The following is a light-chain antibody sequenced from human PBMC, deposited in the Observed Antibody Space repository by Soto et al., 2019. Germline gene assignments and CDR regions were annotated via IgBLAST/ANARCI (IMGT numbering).Light chain of an antibody. CDR2: WAS. V-gene: IGKV4-1*01. CDR3: QQYYTTPLT. CDR1: QSLLSVANSLTY. Sequence: DIVMTQSPDSLAVSLGERATINCKSSQSLLSVANSLTYLTWYQQKPGQPPKLLIYWASTRESGVPDRFSGSGSGTDFTLTISNLQAEDVAVYYCQQYYTTPLTFGGGTKVEIK. J-gene: IGKJ4*01.